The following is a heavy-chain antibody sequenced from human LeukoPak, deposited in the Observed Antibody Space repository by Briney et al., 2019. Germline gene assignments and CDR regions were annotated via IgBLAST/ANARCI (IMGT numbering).Heavy chain of an antibody. CDR1: GYSIRTDYY. D-gene: IGHD1-26*01. V-gene: IGHV4-38-2*02. CDR2: INKSGNT. Sequence: PSETLSLTCTVSGYSIRTDYYWGWIRQPPGKGPQWIGTINKSGNTYYNPSLRSRVTISVDTSKNQFSLKLSSVTAADTAVYYCARYREVGATVDYWGQGTLVTVSS. J-gene: IGHJ4*02. CDR3: ARYREVGATVDY.